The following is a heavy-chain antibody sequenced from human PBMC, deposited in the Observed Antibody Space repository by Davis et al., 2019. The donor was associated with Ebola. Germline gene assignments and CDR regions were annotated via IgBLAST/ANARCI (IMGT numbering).Heavy chain of an antibody. D-gene: IGHD3-9*01. CDR1: GYTFSDFY. V-gene: IGHV1-2*02. CDR3: ARDWGGQRYFDWSYPFDL. J-gene: IGHJ3*01. Sequence: ASVKVSCKASGYTFSDFYMHWVRQAPGQGLEWMGWINPSSSDTKSAQNFQGRVTMTSDTSISTAYMELSRVTSDDTAVYFCARDWGGQRYFDWSYPFDLWGQGTKVTVSS. CDR2: INPSSSDT.